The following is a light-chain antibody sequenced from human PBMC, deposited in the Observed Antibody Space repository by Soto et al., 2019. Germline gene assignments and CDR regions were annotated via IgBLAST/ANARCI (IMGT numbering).Light chain of an antibody. CDR3: QQYNSYS. Sequence: AIRVTQSPSSLSASTGDRVTITCRASQGISSYLAWYQQKPGTAPKVLIYHASNLQSGVPSRFSGSGSGTEFTLTISSLQPDDFATYYCQQYNSYSFGQGTKVDI. CDR1: QGISSY. J-gene: IGKJ1*01. V-gene: IGKV1-8*01. CDR2: HAS.